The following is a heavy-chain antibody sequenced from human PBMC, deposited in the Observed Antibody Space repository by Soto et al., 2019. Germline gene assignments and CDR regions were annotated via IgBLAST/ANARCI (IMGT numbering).Heavy chain of an antibody. D-gene: IGHD6-13*01. CDR2: IFYSGST. CDR1: GVSISSANYF. V-gene: IGHV4-30-4*01. CDR3: ARERPDGSRLDP. Sequence: PSETLSLTCSVSGVSISSANYFWTWIRQPPGRGLEWIGHIFYSGSTYYTPSLKSRVTISVDTSKNQFSLKLSSVTAADTAVYYCARERPDGSRLDPWGRGTLVT. J-gene: IGHJ5*02.